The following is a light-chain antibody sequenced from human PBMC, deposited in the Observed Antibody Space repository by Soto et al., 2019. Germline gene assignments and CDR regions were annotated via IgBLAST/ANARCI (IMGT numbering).Light chain of an antibody. CDR2: HAS. Sequence: EIVMKQSPATLSVSPGERATLSCRASQSVSSNLAWYQQKPGQAPRLLIYHASSRATGIPDRFSGSGSGTEFTLTISSLQSEDFAVYYCQQYNNWPTWTFGQGTKVDIK. V-gene: IGKV3D-15*01. J-gene: IGKJ1*01. CDR3: QQYNNWPTWT. CDR1: QSVSSN.